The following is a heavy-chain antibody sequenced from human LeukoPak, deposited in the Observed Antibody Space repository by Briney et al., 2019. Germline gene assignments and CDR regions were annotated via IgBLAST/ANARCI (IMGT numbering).Heavy chain of an antibody. J-gene: IGHJ4*02. D-gene: IGHD3-22*01. CDR3: VKGGFTYYDD. CDR1: GFTFSAYG. CDR2: INTGDIT. Sequence: GGSLRLSCAASGFTFSAYGMHWVRQAPEKGLEWVSTINTGDITFYANSVKGRFTISRDNSKNALFLQMNSLRAEDTAIYYCVKGGFTYYDDWGQGTLVTVSS. V-gene: IGHV3-23*01.